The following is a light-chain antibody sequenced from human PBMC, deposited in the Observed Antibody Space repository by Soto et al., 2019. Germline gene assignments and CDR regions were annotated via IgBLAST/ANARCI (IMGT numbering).Light chain of an antibody. J-gene: IGLJ2*01. V-gene: IGLV1-44*01. CDR2: GDN. CDR1: GSSIGTNT. Sequence: QSVLTQPPSASGTPGQRVTISCSGGGSSIGTNTVNWYRQLPGTAPKLVIFGDNQRPSGVPDRFSGSKSGTSASLAISGLQYEDESEYYCAAWDGSLNNVLFGGGTQLTVL. CDR3: AAWDGSLNNVL.